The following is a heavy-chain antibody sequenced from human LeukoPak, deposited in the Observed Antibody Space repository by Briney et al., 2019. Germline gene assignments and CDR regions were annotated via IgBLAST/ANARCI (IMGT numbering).Heavy chain of an antibody. J-gene: IGHJ3*02. Sequence: GVSLRLSCAASGFTFSNYNMNWVRQAPGKGLEWISYISSSGMTIIYTDSVKGRFTISRDDANSSLYLQMNSLRDEDTAVYYCARTRSGAFDIWGQGTMVTVSS. CDR1: GFTFSNYN. V-gene: IGHV3-48*02. CDR2: ISSSGMTI. D-gene: IGHD2-2*01. CDR3: ARTRSGAFDI.